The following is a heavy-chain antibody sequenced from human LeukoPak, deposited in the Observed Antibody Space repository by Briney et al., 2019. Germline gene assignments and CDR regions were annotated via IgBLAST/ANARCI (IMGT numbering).Heavy chain of an antibody. CDR1: GFTFDDYG. D-gene: IGHD2-15*01. CDR3: VKARRGTPTSYFDY. J-gene: IGHJ4*02. Sequence: PGGSLRLSCAASGFTFDDYGMHWVRLLPGKGLEWVSGLSWNSGSIGYADSVKGRFTISRDNAKNSLYLQMDSLRIEDTALYYCVKARRGTPTSYFDYWGQGALVTVSS. CDR2: LSWNSGSI. V-gene: IGHV3-9*01.